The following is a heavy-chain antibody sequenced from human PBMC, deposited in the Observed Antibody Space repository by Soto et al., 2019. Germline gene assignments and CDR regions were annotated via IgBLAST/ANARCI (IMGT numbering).Heavy chain of an antibody. CDR2: IDIAGITT. CDR3: ARDQTVDGPTTFDY. J-gene: IGHJ4*02. D-gene: IGHD6-19*01. V-gene: IGHV3-74*01. CDR1: GFTFSGYW. Sequence: GGSLRLSCAASGFTFSGYWMHWVRQTPGKGLVWVSRIDIAGITTTYADSVKGRFTISRDNAKNTLYLQMNSLRAEDTAVYYCARDQTVDGPTTFDYCGQGTLVTVSS.